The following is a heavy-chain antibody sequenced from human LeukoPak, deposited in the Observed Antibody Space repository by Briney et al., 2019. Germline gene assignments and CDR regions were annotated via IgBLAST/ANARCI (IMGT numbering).Heavy chain of an antibody. D-gene: IGHD6-13*01. CDR3: ALAAAGTAYYYYYYGMDV. J-gene: IGHJ6*02. Sequence: GGSLRLSCAASGFTFSSYEMNWVRQAPGKGLEWVSYISSSGSTIYYADSVKGLFTISRDNAKNSLYLQMNSLRAEDTAVYYCALAAAGTAYYYYYYGMDVWGQGTTVTVS. CDR1: GFTFSSYE. CDR2: ISSSGSTI. V-gene: IGHV3-48*03.